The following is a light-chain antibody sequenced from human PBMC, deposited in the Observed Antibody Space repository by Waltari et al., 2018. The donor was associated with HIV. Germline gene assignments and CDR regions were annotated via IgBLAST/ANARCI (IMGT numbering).Light chain of an antibody. CDR3: HVWDSAGDGHV. V-gene: IGLV3-21*02. Sequence: SYVLTQPPSESVAPGQTARVTCGGQNVGSNSVHWYQQKAGQPPTLVLYDDTDRPSWIPERFSGSKSGNTATLTISRVEVGDEADYYCHVWDSAGDGHVFGSGTKVTV. J-gene: IGLJ1*01. CDR2: DDT. CDR1: NVGSNS.